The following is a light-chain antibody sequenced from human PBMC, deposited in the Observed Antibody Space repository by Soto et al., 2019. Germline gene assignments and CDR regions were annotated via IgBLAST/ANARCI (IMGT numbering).Light chain of an antibody. V-gene: IGKV1-5*01. Sequence: DIQMTQSPSTLSASVGDRVTITCRASQSIGGWLAWYQQKPGEAPKLLIYDASSLESGVPSRFSGSESGTEFTLTISSLQPYDFATYYCQQYKSYFYTFGQGTKLEIK. J-gene: IGKJ2*01. CDR1: QSIGGW. CDR3: QQYKSYFYT. CDR2: DAS.